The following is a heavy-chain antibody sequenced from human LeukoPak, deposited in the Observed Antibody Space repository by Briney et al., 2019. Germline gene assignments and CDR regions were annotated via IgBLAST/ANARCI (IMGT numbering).Heavy chain of an antibody. J-gene: IGHJ4*02. V-gene: IGHV3-48*03. CDR1: GFTFSSYE. Sequence: GGSLRLSCAASGFTFSSYEMNWVRQAPGKGLEWVSYISSSGSTIYYADSVKGRFTISRDNAKNSLYPQMNSLRAEDTAVYYCARIGGATTGGFDYWGQGTLVTVSS. CDR3: ARIGGATTGGFDY. CDR2: ISSSGSTI. D-gene: IGHD1-26*01.